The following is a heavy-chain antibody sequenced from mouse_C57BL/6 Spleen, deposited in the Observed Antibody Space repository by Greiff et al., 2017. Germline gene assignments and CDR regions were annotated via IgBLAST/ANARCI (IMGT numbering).Heavy chain of an antibody. D-gene: IGHD3-3*01. J-gene: IGHJ2*01. CDR2: ISDGGSYT. CDR1: GFTFSSYA. CDR3: ARAPQGLYYFDY. Sequence: EVQLVESGGGLVKPGGSLKLSCAASGFTFSSYAMSWVRQTPEKRLEWVATISDGGSYTYYPDNVKGRFTISRDNAKNNLYLQMSQLKSEDTAMYYCARAPQGLYYFDYWGQGTTLTVSS. V-gene: IGHV5-4*01.